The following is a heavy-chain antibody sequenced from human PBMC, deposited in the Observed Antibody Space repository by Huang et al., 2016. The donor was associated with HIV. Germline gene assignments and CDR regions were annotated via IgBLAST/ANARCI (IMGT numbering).Heavy chain of an antibody. J-gene: IGHJ5*02. CDR2: IYYTGTT. CDR1: GDSISRGGYL. D-gene: IGHD2-15*01. V-gene: IGHV4-30-4*08. Sequence: QVQLQESGPGPVKPSQTLSLTCTVSGDSISRGGYLWSWIRQSPGKGLEWIGSIYYTGTTSYNPCLRSRVTRSVDTSKNEFSLRLTSVTAEDTAVYYCARDRITQCNGGRCYSDWSDPWGQGTLVSVSS. CDR3: ARDRITQCNGGRCYSDWSDP.